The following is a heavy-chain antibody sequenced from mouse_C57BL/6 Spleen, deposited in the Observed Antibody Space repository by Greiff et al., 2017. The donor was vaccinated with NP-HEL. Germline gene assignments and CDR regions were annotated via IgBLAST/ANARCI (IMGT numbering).Heavy chain of an antibody. D-gene: IGHD1-1*01. V-gene: IGHV1-31*01. CDR3: AGTTVVATRYFDV. CDR2: IYPYNGVS. CDR1: GYSFTGYY. J-gene: IGHJ1*03. Sequence: VQLQQSGPELVKPGASVKISCKASGYSFTGYYMHWVKQSHGNILDWIGYIYPYNGVSSYNQKFKGKATLTVDKSSSTAYMELRSLTSEDSAVYYCAGTTVVATRYFDVWGTGTTVTVSS.